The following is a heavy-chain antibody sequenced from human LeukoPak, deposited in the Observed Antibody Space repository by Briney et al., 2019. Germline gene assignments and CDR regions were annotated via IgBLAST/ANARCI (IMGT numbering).Heavy chain of an antibody. J-gene: IGHJ4*02. CDR1: GFTFDDYA. D-gene: IGHD1-26*01. CDR2: ISWNSGSI. V-gene: IGHV3-9*01. CDR3: AREKVGAIDY. Sequence: GGSLRLSCAASGFTFDDYAMHWVRQAPGKGLEWVSGISWNSGSIGYADSVRGRFTISRDNAKNSLYLQMNSLRAEDTAVYYCAREKVGAIDYWGQGTLVTVSS.